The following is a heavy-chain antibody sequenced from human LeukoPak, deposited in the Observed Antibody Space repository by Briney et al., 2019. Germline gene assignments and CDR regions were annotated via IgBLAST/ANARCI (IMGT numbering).Heavy chain of an antibody. D-gene: IGHD6-13*01. CDR3: ARWAPYSSSWYFDY. V-gene: IGHV3-30*04. Sequence: GGSLRLYCAASGFTFSSYAMHWVRQVPGKGLEWVAVISYDGSNKYYADSVKGRFTISRDNSKNTLYLQMNSLRAEDTAVYYCARWAPYSSSWYFDYWGQGTLVTVSS. CDR2: ISYDGSNK. CDR1: GFTFSSYA. J-gene: IGHJ4*02.